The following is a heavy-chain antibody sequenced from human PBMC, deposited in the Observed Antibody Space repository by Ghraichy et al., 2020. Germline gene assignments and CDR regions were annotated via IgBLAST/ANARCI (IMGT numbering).Heavy chain of an antibody. V-gene: IGHV3-73*01. CDR1: GFTFSGSA. Sequence: GGSLRLSCAASGFTFSGSAMHWVRQASGKGLEWVGRIRSKANSYATAYAASVKGRFTISRDDSKNTAYLQMNSLKTEDTAVYYCTRHNYDFWSGRDYYYYGMDVWGQGTTVTVSS. CDR2: IRSKANSYAT. D-gene: IGHD3-3*01. J-gene: IGHJ6*02. CDR3: TRHNYDFWSGRDYYYYGMDV.